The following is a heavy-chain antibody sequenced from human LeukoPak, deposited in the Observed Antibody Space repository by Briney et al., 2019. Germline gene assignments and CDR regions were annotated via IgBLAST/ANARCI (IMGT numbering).Heavy chain of an antibody. CDR1: GFTFSTYW. CDR3: ARDRGYSTFDI. J-gene: IGHJ3*02. V-gene: IGHV3-7*05. CDR2: IQQEGSEI. Sequence: SGGSLRLSCAVSGFTFSTYWMSWVRQAPGKGLEWVANIQQEGSEINYVDSVKGRFTISRDNAKNSLYLQMNSLRAEDTAVYYCARDRGYSTFDIWGQGTMVTVSS. D-gene: IGHD5-18*01.